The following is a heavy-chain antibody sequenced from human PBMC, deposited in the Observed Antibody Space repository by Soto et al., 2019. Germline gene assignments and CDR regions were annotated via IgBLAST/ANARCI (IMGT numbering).Heavy chain of an antibody. CDR2: IFSSGTA. CDR3: ARGEKDSQYNYGMHX. Sequence: SETLSLTCTVSGGSISSCFWSWIRQPAGKGLEWILRIFSSGTANYNQSLKSRVTVSVDTSKNQLSLKVRSVTAADTAVYYCARGEKDSQYNYGMHXWGQGTTLTVS. D-gene: IGHD1-1*01. CDR1: GGSISSCF. V-gene: IGHV4-4*07. J-gene: IGHJ6*02.